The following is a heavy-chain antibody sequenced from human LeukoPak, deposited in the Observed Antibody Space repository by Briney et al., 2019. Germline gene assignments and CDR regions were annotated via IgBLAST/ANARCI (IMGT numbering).Heavy chain of an antibody. CDR3: AKGGEAKWFGELLKTRYYYYMDV. Sequence: GGSLRLSCAASGFTFSSYGMSWVRQAPGKGLEWVSAISGSGGSTYSADSVKGRFTISRDNSKNTLYLQMNSLRADDTAVYYCAKGGEAKWFGELLKTRYYYYMDVWGKGTTVTVSS. CDR1: GFTFSSYG. D-gene: IGHD3-10*01. V-gene: IGHV3-23*01. CDR2: ISGSGGST. J-gene: IGHJ6*03.